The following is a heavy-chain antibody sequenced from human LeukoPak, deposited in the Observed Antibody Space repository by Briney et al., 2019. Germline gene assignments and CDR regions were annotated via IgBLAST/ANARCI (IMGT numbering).Heavy chain of an antibody. J-gene: IGHJ4*02. CDR2: ISGSGGST. Sequence: PGRSLRLSCAASGFTFSSYAMSWVRQAPGKGLEWVSAISGSGGSTYYADSVKGRFTISRDNSKNTLYLQMNSLRAEDTAVYYCAKDYSDSSGYYRSLYFDYWGQGTLVTISS. V-gene: IGHV3-23*01. CDR3: AKDYSDSSGYYRSLYFDY. D-gene: IGHD3-22*01. CDR1: GFTFSSYA.